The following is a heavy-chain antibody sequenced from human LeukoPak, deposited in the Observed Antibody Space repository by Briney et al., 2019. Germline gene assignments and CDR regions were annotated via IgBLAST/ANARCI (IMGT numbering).Heavy chain of an antibody. V-gene: IGHV1-2*02. CDR1: GYTFTGYY. J-gene: IGHJ4*02. D-gene: IGHD2-2*01. CDR2: INPNSGGT. Sequence: GASVKVSCKASGYTFTGYYMHWVRQAPGQGLEWMGWINPNSGGTNYAQKFQGRVTMTRDTSISTAYMELSSLRSEDTAVYYCAREDCSSTSCSNFVYWGQGTLVTVSS. CDR3: AREDCSSTSCSNFVY.